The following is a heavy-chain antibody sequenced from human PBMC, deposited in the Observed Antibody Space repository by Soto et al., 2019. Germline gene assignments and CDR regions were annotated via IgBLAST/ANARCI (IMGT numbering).Heavy chain of an antibody. J-gene: IGHJ4*02. Sequence: QVQLVQSGAEVKKPGASVKASCKASGYTFTSYDINWVRQATGQGLEWMGWMNPNSGNTGYAQKFQGRVTMTRNTSISTAYMELSSLRSEDTAVYYCARADGYGDYVLLVLDYWGQGTLVTVSS. CDR2: MNPNSGNT. CDR1: GYTFTSYD. CDR3: ARADGYGDYVLLVLDY. D-gene: IGHD4-17*01. V-gene: IGHV1-8*01.